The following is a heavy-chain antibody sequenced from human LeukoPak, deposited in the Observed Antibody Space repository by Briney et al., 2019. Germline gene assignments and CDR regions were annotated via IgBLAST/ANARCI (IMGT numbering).Heavy chain of an antibody. CDR1: GGTFSNDA. D-gene: IGHD2-21*01. CDR2: IIPTLGIA. CDR3: ARDSHYSAAPSDY. Sequence: SVKVSCKASGGTFSNDAISWVRQAPGQGLDWMGRIIPTLGIAKYAQKFQGRVTITADSSTSTAYMELRSLRSEDTAAYYCARDSHYSAAPSDYWGQGTLVTVSS. J-gene: IGHJ4*02. V-gene: IGHV1-69*04.